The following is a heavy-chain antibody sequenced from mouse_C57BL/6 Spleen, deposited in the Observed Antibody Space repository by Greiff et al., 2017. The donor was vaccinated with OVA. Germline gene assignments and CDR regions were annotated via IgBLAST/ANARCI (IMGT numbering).Heavy chain of an antibody. Sequence: VKLMESGAELAKPGASVKLSCKASGYTFTSYWMHWVKQRPGQGLEWIGYINPSSGYTKYNQKFKDKATLTADKSSSTAYMQLSSLTYEDSAVYYCARYYYGSSYAMDYWGQGTSVTVSS. D-gene: IGHD1-1*01. CDR3: ARYYYGSSYAMDY. J-gene: IGHJ4*01. CDR2: INPSSGYT. V-gene: IGHV1-7*01. CDR1: GYTFTSYW.